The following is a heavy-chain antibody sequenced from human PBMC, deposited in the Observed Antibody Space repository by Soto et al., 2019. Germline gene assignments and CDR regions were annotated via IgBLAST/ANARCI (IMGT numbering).Heavy chain of an antibody. CDR2: IYYTGST. V-gene: IGHV4-59*01. Sequence: ASETLSLTCTVSGDPISTFYWSWIRQPPGKGLEWIGYIYYTGSTNYNPSLKSRVTMSVDTSKKQFSLKLTSVNAADTAVYYCARQRGNYFDYWGQGSLVTVSS. CDR3: ARQRGNYFDY. CDR1: GDPISTFY. D-gene: IGHD3-10*01. J-gene: IGHJ4*02.